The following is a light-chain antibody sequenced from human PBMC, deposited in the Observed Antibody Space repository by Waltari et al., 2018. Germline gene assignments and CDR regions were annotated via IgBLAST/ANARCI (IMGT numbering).Light chain of an antibody. J-gene: IGLJ2*01. V-gene: IGLV2-11*01. CDR2: DVT. Sequence: QSALTQPRSVSGSPGQSVAISCTGTSSDVGGYNYVSWYQQYPGTAPKLIIYDVTKRPSGLPDRFSGSKSGNTASLTISGLQAEDEADYYCCSYAGTYTPLFGGGTKLTVL. CDR3: CSYAGTYTPL. CDR1: SSDVGGYNY.